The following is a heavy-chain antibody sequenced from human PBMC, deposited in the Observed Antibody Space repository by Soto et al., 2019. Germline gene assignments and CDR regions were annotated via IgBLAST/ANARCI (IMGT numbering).Heavy chain of an antibody. CDR1: GYTFTTYD. J-gene: IGHJ4*02. V-gene: IGHV1-8*01. Sequence: RASVKVSCKASGYTFTTYDIHWVRQAPGHGLEWMGWMNPNSGNTGYAQNFRGRVTMTQNTAIGTAYMELSSLRSDDTATYYCTRAYGAETIDFWGQGTRVTVSS. D-gene: IGHD3-10*01. CDR2: MNPNSGNT. CDR3: TRAYGAETIDF.